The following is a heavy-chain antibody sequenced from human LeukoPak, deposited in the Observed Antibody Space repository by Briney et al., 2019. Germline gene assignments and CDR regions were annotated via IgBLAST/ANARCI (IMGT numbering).Heavy chain of an antibody. J-gene: IGHJ4*02. V-gene: IGHV4-61*09. CDR3: ARDAKYQLPTY. Sequence: PSQTLSLTCTVSGASISSGSYYWSWIRQPPGKGLEWIGHIYTSGNTNYNPSLKSRVTISVDTSKNQFSLTLSSVTAADTAVYYCARDAKYQLPTYWGQGTLVSVSS. CDR2: IYTSGNT. CDR1: GASISSGSYY. D-gene: IGHD2-2*01.